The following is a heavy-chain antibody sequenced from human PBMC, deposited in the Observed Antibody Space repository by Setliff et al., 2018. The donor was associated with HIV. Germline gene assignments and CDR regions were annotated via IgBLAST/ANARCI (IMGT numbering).Heavy chain of an antibody. D-gene: IGHD3-10*01. V-gene: IGHV4-31*03. Sequence: SETLSLTCTVSGGPISSAGGYFYSWIRQHPGKGLEWIGYIYYSGSTYYNPSLKSRFTISMDTSKNQFSLKVTSVSAADTAVYYCARDGGGMMVRGVLYYWGQGTLVTVSS. CDR3: ARDGGGMMVRGVLYY. J-gene: IGHJ4*02. CDR2: IYYSGST. CDR1: GGPISSAGGYF.